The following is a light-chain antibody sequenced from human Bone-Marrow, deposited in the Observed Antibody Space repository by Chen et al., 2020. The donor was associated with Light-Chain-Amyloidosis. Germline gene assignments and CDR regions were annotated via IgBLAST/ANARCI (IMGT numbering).Light chain of an antibody. V-gene: IGLV6-57*01. CDR2: EDD. J-gene: IGLJ3*02. CDR3: QSYQGSSQGV. CDR1: SGSIATNY. Sequence: NFMLTQPHSVSESPGKTVIISCTRSSGSIATNYVQWYQQRPGSSPTTVIYEDDQGPPGVPDRFSCSIDRSSNSASLTISGLKAEDEADYYCQSYQGSSQGVFGGGTKLTVL.